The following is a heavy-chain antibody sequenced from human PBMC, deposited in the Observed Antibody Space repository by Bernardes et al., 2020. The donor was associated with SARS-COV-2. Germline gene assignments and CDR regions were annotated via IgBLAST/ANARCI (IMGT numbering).Heavy chain of an antibody. V-gene: IGHV3-21*01. Sequence: GGSLRLSCAASGFTLVGYSMNWVRQAPGKGLEWVSSISSDSTYIFYADSLRGRFTVSRDNAKNSLYLQMNSLRAEDTAVYYCARRYYYDSSNFYPYDIWGQGTLVTVSS. CDR1: GFTLVGYS. CDR2: ISSDSTYI. J-gene: IGHJ4*02. D-gene: IGHD3-22*01. CDR3: ARRYYYDSSNFYPYDI.